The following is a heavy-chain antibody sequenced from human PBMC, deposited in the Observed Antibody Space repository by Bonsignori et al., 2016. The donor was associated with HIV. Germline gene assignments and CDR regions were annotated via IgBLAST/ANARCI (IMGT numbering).Heavy chain of an antibody. Sequence: SETLSLTCAVSGGSISSGGYSWSLGSGSHQGRAWSGFGYIYHSGSTYYNPSLKSRVTISVDRSKNQFSLKLSSVTAADTAVYYCARGRGVIKFDPWGPGNPGHRLL. CDR3: ARGRGVIKFDP. J-gene: IGHJ5*02. V-gene: IGHV4-30-2*01. D-gene: IGHD3-10*01. CDR2: IYHSGST. CDR1: GGSISSGGYS.